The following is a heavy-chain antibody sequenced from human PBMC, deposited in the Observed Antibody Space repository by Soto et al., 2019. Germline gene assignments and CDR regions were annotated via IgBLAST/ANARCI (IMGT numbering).Heavy chain of an antibody. D-gene: IGHD3-3*01. Sequence: QVQVVQSGPEMKKPGSSVKVSCKASGGTFSSYVISWMRQAPGHVLEWVGGIINIFETAKYEQKFQGGVTFTAADSTTTGNRELSSLRPVDTALYFCAKAVADYGLWGGRSSTSMRAAGRDVWGQGTPVTVSS. CDR3: AKAVADYGLWGGRSSTSMRAAGRDV. J-gene: IGHJ6*02. CDR1: GGTFSSYV. CDR2: IINIFETA. V-gene: IGHV1-69*01.